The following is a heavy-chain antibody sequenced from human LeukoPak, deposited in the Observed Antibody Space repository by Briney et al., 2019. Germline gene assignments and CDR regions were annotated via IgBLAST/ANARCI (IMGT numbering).Heavy chain of an antibody. J-gene: IGHJ5*02. V-gene: IGHV4-59*01. CDR2: TYYGGST. Sequence: PSETLSLTCTVSGGSISHYYWSWIRQPPEKGLEWIGYTYYGGSTKFNPSPKSRVAISVDTSKKQFSLNLTSVTAADTAVYYCARGPSVTSIGGPWGQGTLVTVSA. CDR3: ARGPSVTSIGGP. CDR1: GGSISHYY. D-gene: IGHD4-17*01.